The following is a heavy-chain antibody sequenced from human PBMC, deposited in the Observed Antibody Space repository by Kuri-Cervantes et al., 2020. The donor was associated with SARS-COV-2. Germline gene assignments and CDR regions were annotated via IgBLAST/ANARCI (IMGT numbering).Heavy chain of an antibody. CDR2: ISVPGGDT. Sequence: GESLKISCAASTFTFNNFALIWVRQAPGKGLEWVSSISVPGGDTNYADSVKGRFTISRDNSKDTLYLPMNSLRAEDRAVYYCATVYTMGVSLDWGQGTLVTVSS. D-gene: IGHD3-16*01. J-gene: IGHJ4*02. V-gene: IGHV3-23*01. CDR3: ATVYTMGVSLD. CDR1: TFTFNNFA.